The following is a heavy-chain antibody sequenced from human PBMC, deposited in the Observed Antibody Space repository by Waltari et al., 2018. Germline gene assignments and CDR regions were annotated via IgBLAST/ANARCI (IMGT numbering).Heavy chain of an antibody. CDR1: GGSISSYY. V-gene: IGHV4-59*12. J-gene: IGHJ4*02. Sequence: QVQLQESGPGLVKPSETLSLTCTVSGGSISSYYWSWIRQHPGKGLEWIGYIYHSGSTYYNPSLKSRVTISVDRSKNQFSLKLSSVTAADTAVYYCARGQQRGHYYFDYWGQGTLVTVSS. D-gene: IGHD6-13*01. CDR3: ARGQQRGHYYFDY. CDR2: IYHSGST.